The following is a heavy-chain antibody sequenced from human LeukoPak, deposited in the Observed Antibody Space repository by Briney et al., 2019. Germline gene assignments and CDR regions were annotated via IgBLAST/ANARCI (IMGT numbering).Heavy chain of an antibody. V-gene: IGHV1-69*06. D-gene: IGHD3-10*01. CDR2: IIPIFGTA. Sequence: SVKVSCKASGGTFSSYAISCVRQAPGQGLEWMGGIIPIFGTANYAQKFQGRVTITADKSTSTAYMELSSLRSEDTAVYYCARVLGSTMVRGVINWFDPWGQGTLVTVSS. J-gene: IGHJ5*02. CDR3: ARVLGSTMVRGVINWFDP. CDR1: GGTFSSYA.